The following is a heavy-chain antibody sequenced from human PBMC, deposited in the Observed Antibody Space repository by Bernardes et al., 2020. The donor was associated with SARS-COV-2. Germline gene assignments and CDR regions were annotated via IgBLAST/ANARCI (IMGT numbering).Heavy chain of an antibody. D-gene: IGHD2-21*02. CDR1: GGSISGSF. V-gene: IGHV4-4*07. CDR2: IYNSGSI. J-gene: IGHJ4*02. CDR3: ARGTYCGGDCFSFDPDPFEY. Sequence: SETLSLTCTVSGGSISGSFWNWIRQPAGKGLQWIGRIYNSGSINYNPSLNSRVTMSIDTSQNQFSLKLSSVTAADTAVYYCARGTYCGGDCFSFDPDPFEYWGQGILVTVSS.